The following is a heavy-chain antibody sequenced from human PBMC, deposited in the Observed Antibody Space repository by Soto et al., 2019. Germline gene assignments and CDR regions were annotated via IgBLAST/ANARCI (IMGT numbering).Heavy chain of an antibody. CDR3: ARVSPVAATVYFDY. CDR1: GGSVSSGSYY. J-gene: IGHJ4*02. D-gene: IGHD2-15*01. V-gene: IGHV4-61*01. Sequence: SETLSLTCTVSGGSVSSGSYYWSWIRQPPGKGLEWIGYIYHSGSTNYNPSLKSRVTISVDTSKNQFSLKLSSVTAADTAVYYCARVSPVAATVYFDYWGQGTLVTVS. CDR2: IYHSGST.